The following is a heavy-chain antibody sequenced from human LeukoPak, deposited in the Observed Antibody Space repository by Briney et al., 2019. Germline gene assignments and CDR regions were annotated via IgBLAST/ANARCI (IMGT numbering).Heavy chain of an antibody. CDR3: AIDRDEDYYMDV. V-gene: IGHV3-21*01. CDR2: ISSSSRYI. Sequence: GGSLSLSCAASGFTFNRYSMNWVRHAPGKGLEGVSSISSSSRYIYYADPVKARFTISRDNAKNSLYLQMNSVRAEDTAVYYCAIDRDEDYYMDVWGKGTTVTVSS. CDR1: GFTFNRYS. J-gene: IGHJ6*03.